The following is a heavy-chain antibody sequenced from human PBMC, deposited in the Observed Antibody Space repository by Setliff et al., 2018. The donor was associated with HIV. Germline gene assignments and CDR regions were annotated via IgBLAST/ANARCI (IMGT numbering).Heavy chain of an antibody. V-gene: IGHV4-38-2*02. CDR1: GYSINSSHF. Sequence: KPSETLSLTCTVPGYSINSSHFWGWIRQPPGKGLEWVGSIYHSGNTHYNPSLKSRVTISVDTSKNQFSLKLSSVTAADTAVYYCARDKTYCNYSRCSRAGWYFDLWGRGTLVTV. CDR3: ARDKTYCNYSRCSRAGWYFDL. J-gene: IGHJ2*01. D-gene: IGHD2-2*01. CDR2: IYHSGNT.